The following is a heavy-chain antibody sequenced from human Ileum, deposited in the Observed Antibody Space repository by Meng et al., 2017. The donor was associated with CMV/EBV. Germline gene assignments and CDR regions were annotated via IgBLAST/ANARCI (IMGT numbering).Heavy chain of an antibody. V-gene: IGHV3-66*01. CDR1: GFTVSSNY. J-gene: IGHJ4*02. D-gene: IGHD3-10*01. Sequence: QLGECGGVLVQPGGSLRLSCAASGFTVSSNYMTWVRQAPGKGLECVSVIYSGGITYYADSVKGRFTISRDNSKNTLYLQMNSLRVEDTAVYYCASGAYWGQGTLVTVSS. CDR2: IYSGGIT. CDR3: ASGAY.